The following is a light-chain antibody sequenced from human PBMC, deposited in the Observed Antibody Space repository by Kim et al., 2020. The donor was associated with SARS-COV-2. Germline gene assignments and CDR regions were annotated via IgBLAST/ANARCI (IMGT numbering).Light chain of an antibody. CDR3: NSRDSNGDHPRV. J-gene: IGLJ3*02. Sequence: SSELTQDPAVSVALGQTVRITCPGDSLRSDYASWYQQKPGRAPVLVIYGKNNRPSGIPDRFSGSSSGNTASFTITGAQAEYEADYYCNSRDSNGDHPRVF. CDR1: SLRSDY. CDR2: GKN. V-gene: IGLV3-19*01.